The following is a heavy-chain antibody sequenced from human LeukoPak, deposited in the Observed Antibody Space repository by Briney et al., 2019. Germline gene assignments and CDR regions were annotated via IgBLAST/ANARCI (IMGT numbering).Heavy chain of an antibody. V-gene: IGHV5-51*01. D-gene: IGHD3-10*01. Sequence: GESLKISCKGSGYSFTSYWIGWVRQMPGKGLEWMGIIYPGDSDTRYSPSFQGQVTISADKSISTACLQWSSLKASDTAMYYCARQGMFTMVRGVIITLPHYNWFDPWGQGTLVTVSS. J-gene: IGHJ5*02. CDR2: IYPGDSDT. CDR1: GYSFTSYW. CDR3: ARQGMFTMVRGVIITLPHYNWFDP.